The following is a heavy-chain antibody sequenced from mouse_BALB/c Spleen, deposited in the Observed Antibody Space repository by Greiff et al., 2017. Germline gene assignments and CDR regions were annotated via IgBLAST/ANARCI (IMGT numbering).Heavy chain of an antibody. CDR1: GFTFSSYT. V-gene: IGHV5-12-2*01. CDR2: ISNGGGST. J-gene: IGHJ1*01. CDR3: ARQAATTYFDV. Sequence: EVKVVESGGGLVQPGGSLKLSCAASGFTFSSYTMSWVRQTPEKRLEWVAYISNGGGSTYYPDTVKGRFTISRDNAKNTLYLQMSSLKSEDTAMYYCARQAATTYFDVWGAGTTVTVSS. D-gene: IGHD1-2*01.